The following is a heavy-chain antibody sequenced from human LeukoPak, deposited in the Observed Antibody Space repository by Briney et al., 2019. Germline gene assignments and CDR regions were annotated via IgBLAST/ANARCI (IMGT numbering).Heavy chain of an antibody. CDR1: GYTFTSYG. CDR3: ARDGVGYCSSTSCYLGY. D-gene: IGHD2-2*01. Sequence: GASVKVSCKASGYTFTSYGISWVRQAPGQGLEWMGWIGAYNGNTNYAQRLQGRVTMTTDTSTSTAYMELRSLRSDDTAVYYCARDGVGYCSSTSCYLGYWGQGTLVTVSS. V-gene: IGHV1-18*01. J-gene: IGHJ4*02. CDR2: IGAYNGNT.